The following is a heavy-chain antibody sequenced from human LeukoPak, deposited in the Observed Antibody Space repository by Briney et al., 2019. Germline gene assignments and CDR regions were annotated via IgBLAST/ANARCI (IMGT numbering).Heavy chain of an antibody. CDR3: ARVADIDYYYMDV. CDR2: IYYSGST. J-gene: IGHJ6*03. CDR1: GDSISSGSYY. D-gene: IGHD2-15*01. V-gene: IGHV4-61*01. Sequence: SETLSLTCTVSGDSISSGSYYWSWIRQPPGKGLEWIGYIYYSGSTNYNPSLKSRVTISVDTSKHQFSLKLSSVTAADTAVYYCARVADIDYYYMDVWGKGTTVTVSS.